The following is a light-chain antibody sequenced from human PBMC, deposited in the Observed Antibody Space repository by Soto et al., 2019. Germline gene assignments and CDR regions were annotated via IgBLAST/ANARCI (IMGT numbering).Light chain of an antibody. CDR1: QSVSNTY. V-gene: IGKV3-20*01. J-gene: IGKJ2*01. CDR3: QQYGNSPGYT. Sequence: EIVLTQSPGTLSLSPGERATLSCRASQSVSNTYLAWYQQKPGQAPRLLIYGASRRATGIPDRFSGSGSGTDFTLTISRLEPEDFAVYYCQQYGNSPGYTFGQGTKLEIK. CDR2: GAS.